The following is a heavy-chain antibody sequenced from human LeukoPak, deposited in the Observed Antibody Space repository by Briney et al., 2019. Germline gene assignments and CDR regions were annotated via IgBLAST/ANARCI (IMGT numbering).Heavy chain of an antibody. Sequence: SETLSLTCTVSGGSISSGGYSWSWIRQPPGKGLEWIGEINHSGSTNYNPSLKSRVTISVDTSKNQFSLKLSSVTAADTAVYYCATTQYYYDSGGWVSWYFDLWGRGTLVTVSS. J-gene: IGHJ2*01. CDR2: INHSGST. D-gene: IGHD3-22*01. CDR1: GGSISSGGYS. V-gene: IGHV4-39*07. CDR3: ATTQYYYDSGGWVSWYFDL.